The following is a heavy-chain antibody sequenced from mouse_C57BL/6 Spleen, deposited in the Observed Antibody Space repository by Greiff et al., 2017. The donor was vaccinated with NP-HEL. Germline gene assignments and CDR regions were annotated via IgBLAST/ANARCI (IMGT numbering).Heavy chain of an antibody. CDR1: GYTFTSYW. V-gene: IGHV1-52*01. CDR3: AYYSNHGGFAY. Sequence: QVQLQQPGAELVRPGSSVKLSCKASGYTFTSYWMHWVKQRPIQGLEWIGNIDPSDSETHYNQKFKDKAKLTVDKSSSTAYMHLSSRTSEDSAVYYCAYYSNHGGFAYWGQGTLVTVSA. D-gene: IGHD2-5*01. J-gene: IGHJ3*01. CDR2: IDPSDSET.